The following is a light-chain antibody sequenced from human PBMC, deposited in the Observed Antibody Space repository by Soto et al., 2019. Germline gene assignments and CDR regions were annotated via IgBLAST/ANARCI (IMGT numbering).Light chain of an antibody. CDR3: QQFNVWHRT. CDR2: GAS. J-gene: IGKJ1*01. CDR1: ERIYSAY. Sequence: EVVLTQSPGTLSLSRVERATLSCSASERIYSAYLGWYQQKPGQAPRLLIYGASTRATDIPARFSGSGSGTEFALTINSLQSEDFAVYFCQQFNVWHRTFGQGTKVDIK. V-gene: IGKV3-15*01.